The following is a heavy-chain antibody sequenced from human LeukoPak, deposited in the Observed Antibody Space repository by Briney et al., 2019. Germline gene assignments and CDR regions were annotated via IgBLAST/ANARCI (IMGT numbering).Heavy chain of an antibody. V-gene: IGHV4-59*08. CDR3: ARLPYYYDSSGYYPGYFDY. Sequence: PSETLSLTCTVSGGSISSYYWSWIRQPPGKGLEWIGYIYYSGSTNYNPSLKSRVTISVDTSENQFSLKLSSVTAADTAVYYCARLPYYYDSSGYYPGYFDYWGQGTLVTVSS. D-gene: IGHD3-22*01. CDR2: IYYSGST. J-gene: IGHJ4*02. CDR1: GGSISSYY.